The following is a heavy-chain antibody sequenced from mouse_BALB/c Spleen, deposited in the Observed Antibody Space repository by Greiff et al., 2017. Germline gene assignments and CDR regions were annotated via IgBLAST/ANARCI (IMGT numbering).Heavy chain of an antibody. CDR2: ISSGGSYT. Sequence: EAQLVESGGDLVKPGGSLKLSCAASGFTFSSYGMSWVRQTPDKRLEWVATISSGGSYTYYPDSVKGRFTISRDNAKNTLYLQMSSLKSEDTAMYYCSTLLYGNYGWFAYWGQGTLVTVSA. D-gene: IGHD2-1*01. CDR1: GFTFSSYG. V-gene: IGHV5-6*01. J-gene: IGHJ3*01. CDR3: STLLYGNYGWFAY.